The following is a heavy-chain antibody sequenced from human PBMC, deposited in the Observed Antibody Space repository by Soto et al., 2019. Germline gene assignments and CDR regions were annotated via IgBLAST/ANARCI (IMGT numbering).Heavy chain of an antibody. J-gene: IGHJ4*02. Sequence: GASVKVSCKASGYTFTSYGISCVRQAPGQGLEWMGWISAYNGNTNYAQKLQGRVTMTTDTSTSTAYMELRSLRSDDTAVYYCARDPRIGYVSPVHRDYYDYWGQGTLVTVSS. CDR1: GYTFTSYG. D-gene: IGHD5-12*01. V-gene: IGHV1-18*01. CDR3: ARDPRIGYVSPVHRDYYDY. CDR2: ISAYNGNT.